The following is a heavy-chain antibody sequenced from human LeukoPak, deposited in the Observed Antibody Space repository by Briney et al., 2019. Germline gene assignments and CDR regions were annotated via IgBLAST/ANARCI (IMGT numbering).Heavy chain of an antibody. D-gene: IGHD1-26*01. J-gene: IGHJ4*02. CDR1: GGSISSDY. CDR3: ARGHGGSYYVFDF. CDR2: IYYSGIT. Sequence: SETLSLTCTVSGGSISSDYWSWIRQPPGKGLEWIGYIYYSGITNYNPSLKSRVTISVDTSKNQFSLKLSSVTAADTAVYYCARGHGGSYYVFDFWGQGTLVTVSS. V-gene: IGHV4-59*01.